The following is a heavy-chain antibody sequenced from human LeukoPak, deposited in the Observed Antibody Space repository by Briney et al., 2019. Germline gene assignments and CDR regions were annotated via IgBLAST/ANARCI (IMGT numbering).Heavy chain of an antibody. V-gene: IGHV3-7*04. CDR3: ARWPGGFDY. J-gene: IGHJ4*02. CDR1: GFTFSSYW. D-gene: IGHD3-10*01. CDR2: VKPDGSEK. Sequence: GGSLRLSCAASGFTFSSYWMSWVRQAPGKGLEWVANVKPDGSEKYYVDYVKGRFTMPRDNAKNSLYLQMNSLRAEDTALYYCARWPGGFDYWGPGTLVTVSS.